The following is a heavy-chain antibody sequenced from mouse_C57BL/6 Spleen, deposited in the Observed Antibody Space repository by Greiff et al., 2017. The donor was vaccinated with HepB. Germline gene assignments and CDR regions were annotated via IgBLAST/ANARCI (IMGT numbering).Heavy chain of an antibody. CDR2: INPNYGTT. Sequence: EVQLQQSGPELVKPGASVKISCKASGYSFTDYNMNWVKQSNGKGLEWIGVINPNYGTTSYNQKFKGKATLTVDQSSSTAYMQLNSLTSEDSAVYYCATVVGPNRYFDVWGTGTTVTVSS. D-gene: IGHD1-1*01. J-gene: IGHJ1*03. V-gene: IGHV1-39*01. CDR3: ATVVGPNRYFDV. CDR1: GYSFTDYN.